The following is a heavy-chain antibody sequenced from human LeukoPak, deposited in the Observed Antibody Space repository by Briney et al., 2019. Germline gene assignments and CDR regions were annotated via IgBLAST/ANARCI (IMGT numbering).Heavy chain of an antibody. CDR2: INWWGGSA. D-gene: IGHD2-15*01. J-gene: IGHJ4*02. CDR1: GFTFDDYG. V-gene: IGHV3-20*04. CDR3: ARDWKYCSGGSCYLPDF. Sequence: GGSLRPSCEAYGFTFDDYGMRWVRHAPGKGLGWVSGINWWGGSAGYADSVKGRFTISRDNAKNSVYLRMNRLRAEDTALYYCARDWKYCSGGSCYLPDFWGQGTLVTVSS.